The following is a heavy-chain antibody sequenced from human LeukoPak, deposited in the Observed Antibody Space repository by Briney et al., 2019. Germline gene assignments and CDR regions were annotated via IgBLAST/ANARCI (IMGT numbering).Heavy chain of an antibody. D-gene: IGHD2-2*01. Sequence: GGSLRLSCAASGFTFSSYWMSWVRQAPGKGLEWVANIKQDGSEKCYVDSVKGRFTISRDNAKNSLYLQMNSLRAEDTAVYYCARDCSSTSCYSDYFDYWGQGTLVTVSS. CDR1: GFTFSSYW. CDR2: IKQDGSEK. CDR3: ARDCSSTSCYSDYFDY. J-gene: IGHJ4*02. V-gene: IGHV3-7*01.